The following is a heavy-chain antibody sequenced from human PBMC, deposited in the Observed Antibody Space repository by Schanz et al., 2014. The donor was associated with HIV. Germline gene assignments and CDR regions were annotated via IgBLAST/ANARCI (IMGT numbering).Heavy chain of an antibody. CDR1: GYTFSRSA. V-gene: IGHV1-18*01. J-gene: IGHJ5*02. Sequence: QVQLVQSGTEVAQPGASVKVSCKASGYTFSRSAISWVRQAPGQGLEWMGWISGKNGETNYAQNFQGRVTMTTDTCASTTYMELTSLRSDDTAMYYCARDLNRWRDGSEKWFDTWGQGTLVTVSS. CDR2: ISGKNGET. D-gene: IGHD2-15*01. CDR3: ARDLNRWRDGSEKWFDT.